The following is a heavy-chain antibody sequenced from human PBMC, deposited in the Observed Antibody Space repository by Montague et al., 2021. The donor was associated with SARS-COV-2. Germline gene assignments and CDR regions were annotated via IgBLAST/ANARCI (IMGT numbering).Heavy chain of an antibody. Sequence: SLRLSCAASGFTFSSYGMHWVRQAPGKGLEWVAVIWDDGSNKYYADSVKGRFTISRDNSKNTLYLQMNSLRAEDTAVYYCASPREAYSSGWVSPFDYWGQGTLVTVSS. V-gene: IGHV3-33*08. CDR1: GFTFSSYG. CDR2: IWDDGSNK. J-gene: IGHJ4*02. CDR3: ASPREAYSSGWVSPFDY. D-gene: IGHD6-19*01.